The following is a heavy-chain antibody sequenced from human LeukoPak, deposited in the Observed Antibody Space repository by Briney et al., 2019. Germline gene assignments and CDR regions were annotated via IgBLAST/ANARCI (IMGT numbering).Heavy chain of an antibody. J-gene: IGHJ4*02. Sequence: GGSLRLSCTGSGFRFGDDAMHWVRQAPGKGLEWVSAISGSGGSTYYADSVKGRFTISRDNSKNTLYLQMNSLRAEDTAVYYCAKVATMIVVVIGSHFDYWGLGTLVTVSS. CDR2: ISGSGGST. CDR1: GFRFGDDA. V-gene: IGHV3-23*01. D-gene: IGHD3-22*01. CDR3: AKVATMIVVVIGSHFDY.